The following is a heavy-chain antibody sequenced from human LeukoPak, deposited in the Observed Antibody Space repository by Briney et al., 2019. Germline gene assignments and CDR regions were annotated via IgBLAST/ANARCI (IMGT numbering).Heavy chain of an antibody. CDR2: ISWDGGDT. V-gene: IGHV3-43D*03. Sequence: GGSLRLSCAASGFTFDDHAMHWVRQAPGKGLEWVSLISWDGGDTYYADSVKGRFTITRDNRKNSLYLQMISLRVEDTALYYYVRSISSWELLFDYWGQGTLVTVSS. CDR3: VRSISSWELLFDY. CDR1: GFTFDDHA. J-gene: IGHJ4*02. D-gene: IGHD2-15*01.